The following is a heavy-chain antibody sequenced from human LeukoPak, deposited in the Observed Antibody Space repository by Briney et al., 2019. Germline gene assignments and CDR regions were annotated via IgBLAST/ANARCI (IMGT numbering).Heavy chain of an antibody. V-gene: IGHV3-74*01. CDR3: IRALNGDKDY. D-gene: IGHD3-9*01. J-gene: IGHJ4*02. CDR1: GFTFSTSW. CDR2: MNSDGSTT. Sequence: PGGSLRLSCAASGFTFSTSWMHWVRQAPGEGLVWVSRMNSDGSTTTYAESVKGRFTIPRDNAKNTLFLQMNSLRAEDTAVYYCIRALNGDKDYWGQGTLVTVSS.